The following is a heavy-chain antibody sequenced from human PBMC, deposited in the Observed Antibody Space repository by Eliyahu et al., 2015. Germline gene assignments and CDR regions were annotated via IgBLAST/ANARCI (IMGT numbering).Heavy chain of an antibody. Sequence: QVQLVESGGGVVQPGXSLTLSCVSSGFXFXQYAINWVRPAPGKGLXWVAVISXDGNEEYYADSVEGRFXISRDNAKNTLYLHMTRLRVEDTSVYXCVSRLMSEDSSVYFVYWGQGTLVTVSS. J-gene: IGHJ4*02. CDR1: GFXFXQYA. CDR3: VSRLMSEDSSVYFVY. D-gene: IGHD3-10*02. V-gene: IGHV3-30*01. CDR2: ISXDGNEE.